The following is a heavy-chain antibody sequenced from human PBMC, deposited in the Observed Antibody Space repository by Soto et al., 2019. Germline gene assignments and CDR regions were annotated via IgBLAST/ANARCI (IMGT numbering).Heavy chain of an antibody. J-gene: IGHJ6*02. CDR3: ARKNSLVWTYDFWSGYYDPYYGMDV. CDR1: GFTFSSYW. V-gene: IGHV3-74*01. Sequence: GGSLRLSCAASGFTFSSYWMHWVRQAPGKGLVWVSRINSDGSSTSYADSVKGRFTISRDNAKNTLYLQMNSLRAEDTAVFYFARKNSLVWTYDFWSGYYDPYYGMDVWGQGTTVTVSS. D-gene: IGHD3-3*01. CDR2: INSDGSST.